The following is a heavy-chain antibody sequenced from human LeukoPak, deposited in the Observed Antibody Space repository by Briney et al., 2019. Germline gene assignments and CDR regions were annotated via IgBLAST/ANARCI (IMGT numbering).Heavy chain of an antibody. V-gene: IGHV4-59*01. CDR1: GGSISSYF. D-gene: IGHD3-16*01. Sequence: SETLSLTCTVSGGSISSYFWSWIRQPPGKGLEWIGYVYYSGSTNYNPSLKSRVTISVDTSKKQFSLKLSSATAADTAAYYCARVLDLSKRGLDAFDIWGQGTMVTVSS. CDR3: ARVLDLSKRGLDAFDI. J-gene: IGHJ3*02. CDR2: VYYSGST.